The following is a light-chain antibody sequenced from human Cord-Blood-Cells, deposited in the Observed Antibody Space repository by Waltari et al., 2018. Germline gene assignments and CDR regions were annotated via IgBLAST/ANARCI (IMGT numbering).Light chain of an antibody. V-gene: IGLV2-14*01. CDR1: SSDVGGYNY. CDR3: SAYTSRSTWV. J-gene: IGLJ3*02. Sequence: QSALTQPASVSGSPGQSITIPCTGTSSDVGGYNYVSWYQQHPGKAHKRMIYDVGKRPAGVSNRFSGSKSGNTSSLTISGLQAEDEADYYCSAYTSRSTWVFGVGTKLTVL. CDR2: DVG.